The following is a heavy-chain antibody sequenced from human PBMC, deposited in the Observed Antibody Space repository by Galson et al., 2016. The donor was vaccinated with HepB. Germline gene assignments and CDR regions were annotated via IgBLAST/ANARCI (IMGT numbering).Heavy chain of an antibody. J-gene: IGHJ4*02. CDR2: IWSDGSNK. Sequence: SLRLSCAASGFTFSSHGMHWVRQTPGKGLEWVALIWSDGSNKYYADSGKGRFTISRDNSKNTLYLQMNSLTADDTAVYSCAREAAVAAFAVLWGWGQGTLVTVSS. CDR1: GFTFSSHG. V-gene: IGHV3-33*01. D-gene: IGHD6-19*01. CDR3: AREAAVAAFAVLWG.